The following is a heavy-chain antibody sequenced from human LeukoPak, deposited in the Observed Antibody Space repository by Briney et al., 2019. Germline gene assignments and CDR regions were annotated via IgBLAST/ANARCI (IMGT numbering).Heavy chain of an antibody. V-gene: IGHV4-61*01. CDR2: VYYSGKT. CDR1: GDSVSNVNYY. CDR3: ARDQANDFWNNYHFDY. J-gene: IGHJ4*02. Sequence: PSETLSLTCSVSGDSVSNVNYYWSWLRQSPGKGLEWIGYVYYSGKTNCNPSLKSRVTISLDTSENQFSLELSSVTAADTAVYYCARDQANDFWNNYHFDYRSPGTLVTVPS. D-gene: IGHD3-3*01.